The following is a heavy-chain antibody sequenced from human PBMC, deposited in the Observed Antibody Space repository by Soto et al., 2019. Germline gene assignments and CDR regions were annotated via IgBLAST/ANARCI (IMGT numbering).Heavy chain of an antibody. CDR1: RFTFSSYW. Sequence: EVQLVESGGGLVQPGGSLRLSCAASRFTFSSYWMSWVRQAPGKGLEWVANIKEDGSQQYYVDSVKGRFTVSRDNAKNSLDLQMNSLRAEDTDLYYCTRLAVGVTDDYWGQGTLVTVSS. D-gene: IGHD2-21*02. J-gene: IGHJ4*02. CDR2: IKEDGSQQ. CDR3: TRLAVGVTDDY. V-gene: IGHV3-7*01.